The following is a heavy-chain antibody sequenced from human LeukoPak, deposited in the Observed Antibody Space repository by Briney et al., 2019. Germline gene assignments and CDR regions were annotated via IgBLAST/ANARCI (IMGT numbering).Heavy chain of an antibody. CDR2: IYTSGST. J-gene: IGHJ4*02. V-gene: IGHV4-4*07. CDR1: GGSISSYY. CDR3: ARGGEYCGGDCQYYFDY. D-gene: IGHD2-21*02. Sequence: SETLSLTCTVSGGSISSYYWSWIRQPAGKGLEWIGRIYTSGSTNYNPSLKSRVTMSVDTSKNQFSLKLSSVTAADTAVYYRARGGEYCGGDCQYYFDYWGQGTLVTVSS.